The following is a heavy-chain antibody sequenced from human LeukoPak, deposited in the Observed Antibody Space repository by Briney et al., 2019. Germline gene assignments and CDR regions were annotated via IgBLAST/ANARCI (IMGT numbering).Heavy chain of an antibody. Sequence: GGSLRLSCTASGFTLSSYWMIWVRQAPGKGLECVANINQDGSERYYVDSVKGRSTISRENAKNLLYLQMSSLRAEDTAVYYCARAYGGNSIGHAFDIWGQGTMVTVSS. CDR3: ARAYGGNSIGHAFDI. D-gene: IGHD4-23*01. V-gene: IGHV3-7*03. J-gene: IGHJ3*02. CDR2: INQDGSER. CDR1: GFTLSSYW.